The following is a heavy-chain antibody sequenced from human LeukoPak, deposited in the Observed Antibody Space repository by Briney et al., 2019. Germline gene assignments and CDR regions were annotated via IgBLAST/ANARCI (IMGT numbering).Heavy chain of an antibody. Sequence: SETLSLTCTVSGGSISSSSYYWGWIRQPPGKGLEWIGSIYYSGSTYYNPSLKSRVTISVDTSKNQFSLKLSSVTAADTAVYYCARADYGDYVLVSWGQGTLVTVSS. CDR2: IYYSGST. CDR3: ARADYGDYVLVS. CDR1: GGSISSSSYY. J-gene: IGHJ4*02. D-gene: IGHD4-17*01. V-gene: IGHV4-39*01.